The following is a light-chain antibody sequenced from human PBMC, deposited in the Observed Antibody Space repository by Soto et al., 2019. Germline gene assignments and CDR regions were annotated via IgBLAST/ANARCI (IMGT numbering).Light chain of an antibody. CDR2: AAS. V-gene: IGKV3-15*01. CDR1: QSVSSN. CDR3: QQYDNWPLT. Sequence: IVMTQSPVTLSVSPGEIATLSCRASQSVSSNLAWYQQKPGQAPRFLIYAASTTATGIPARFSGSGSGTEFSLTISSLQSEDFVVYYCQQYDNWPLTFGGGTKVEMK. J-gene: IGKJ4*01.